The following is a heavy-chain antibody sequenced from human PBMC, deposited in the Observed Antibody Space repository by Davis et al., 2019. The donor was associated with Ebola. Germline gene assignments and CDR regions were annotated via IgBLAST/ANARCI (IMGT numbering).Heavy chain of an antibody. CDR1: GGSISSYY. D-gene: IGHD6-25*01. V-gene: IGHV4-59*12. J-gene: IGHJ4*02. CDR2: IYYSGST. CDR3: ARDSRGYLDY. Sequence: MPSETLSLTCTVSGGSISSYYWSWIRQPPGKGLEWIGYIYYSGSTNYNPSLKSRVTISVDTSKNQFSLKLSSVTAADTAVYYCARDSRGYLDYWGQGTLVSVSS.